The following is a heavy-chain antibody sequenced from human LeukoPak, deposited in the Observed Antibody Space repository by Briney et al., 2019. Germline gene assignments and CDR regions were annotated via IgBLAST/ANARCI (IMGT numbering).Heavy chain of an antibody. CDR2: IYYSGST. CDR1: GGSISSYY. CDR3: ARDPGYSSGPDTSDY. D-gene: IGHD6-19*01. V-gene: IGHV4-59*12. J-gene: IGHJ4*02. Sequence: SETLSLTCTVSGGSISSYYWSWIRQPPGKGLEWVGYIYYSGSTNYNPSLKSRVTISVDTSKNQFSLQLNSVTPEDTAVYYCARDPGYSSGPDTSDYWGQGTLVTVSS.